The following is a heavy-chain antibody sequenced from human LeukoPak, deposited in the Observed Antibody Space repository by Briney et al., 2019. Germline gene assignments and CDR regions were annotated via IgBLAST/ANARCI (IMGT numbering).Heavy chain of an antibody. J-gene: IGHJ6*02. CDR3: ARPYCRSTRCYLYLYGLDV. V-gene: IGHV1-46*01. CDR2: INPSGGST. Sequence: ASVKVSCKASGYTFTSYYMHWVRQAPGQGLEWMGIINPSGGSTSYAQKFQGRVTMTRDTSTSTVYMELSSLRSEDTAVYYCARPYCRSTRCYLYLYGLDVWGQGTTVTVSS. CDR1: GYTFTSYY. D-gene: IGHD2-2*01.